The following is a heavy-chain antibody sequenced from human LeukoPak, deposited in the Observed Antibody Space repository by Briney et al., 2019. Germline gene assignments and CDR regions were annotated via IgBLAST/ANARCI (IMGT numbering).Heavy chain of an antibody. D-gene: IGHD3-10*01. V-gene: IGHV4-34*01. CDR2: INHSGST. J-gene: IGHJ5*02. CDR3: ARVATLVRGHNWFDP. CDR1: GGSFSGYY. Sequence: SETLSLTCAVYGGSFSGYYWSWIRQPPGKGLEWIGEINHSGSTNYNSSLKSRVTISVDTSKNQFSLKLSSVTAADTAVYYCARVATLVRGHNWFDPWGQGTLVTVSS.